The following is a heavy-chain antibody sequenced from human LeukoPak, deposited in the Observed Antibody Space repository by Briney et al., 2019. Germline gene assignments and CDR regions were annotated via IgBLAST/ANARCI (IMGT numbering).Heavy chain of an antibody. Sequence: GGSLRLSCAASGFTVSSSYMSWVRQAPGKGLEWVSVIYSGGSTYYADSVKGRFTISRDNSKNTLYLQMNSLRAEDTAVYHCARDRDSGYFDYWGQGTLVTVSS. CDR1: GFTVSSSY. J-gene: IGHJ4*02. CDR3: ARDRDSGYFDY. CDR2: IYSGGST. D-gene: IGHD3-10*01. V-gene: IGHV3-53*01.